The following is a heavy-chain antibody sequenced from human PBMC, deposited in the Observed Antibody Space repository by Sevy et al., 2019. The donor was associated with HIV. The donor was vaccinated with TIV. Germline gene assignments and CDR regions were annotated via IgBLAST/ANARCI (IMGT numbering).Heavy chain of an antibody. V-gene: IGHV3-21*01. J-gene: IGHJ3*02. CDR1: GFTFSSYS. CDR3: ARGGIRGDHYAFDI. D-gene: IGHD2-21*02. Sequence: GGSLRLSCAASGFTFSSYSMNWVRQAPGKGLEWVSSISSSSSYIYYADSVKGRFTISRDNAKNSLYLQMNSMRAEDTAVYYCARGGIRGDHYAFDIWGQGTMVTVSS. CDR2: ISSSSSYI.